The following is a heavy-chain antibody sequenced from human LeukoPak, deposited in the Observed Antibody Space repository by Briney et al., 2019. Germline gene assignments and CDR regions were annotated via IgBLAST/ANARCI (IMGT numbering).Heavy chain of an antibody. J-gene: IGHJ3*02. D-gene: IGHD1-26*01. Sequence: ASVKLSCTAAGYTYTSYGVSWGGRAPGQGRKWMGWISAYNGNTNNEHKLQGRVTMTTDTSTSTAYMELRSLRSDDTAVYYCASSVGATWTGDAFDIWGQGTMVTVSS. CDR2: ISAYNGNT. CDR3: ASSVGATWTGDAFDI. V-gene: IGHV1-18*01. CDR1: GYTYTSYG.